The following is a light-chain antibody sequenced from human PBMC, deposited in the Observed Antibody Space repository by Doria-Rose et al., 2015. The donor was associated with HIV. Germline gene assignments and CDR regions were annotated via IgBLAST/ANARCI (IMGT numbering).Light chain of an antibody. J-gene: IGKJ3*01. V-gene: IGKV4-1*01. CDR2: WAS. CDR1: QSLLYTSKNY. CDR3: QQYYDTPS. Sequence: DIRVTQSPESLGTSLGERATLNCKSNQSLLYTSKNYLAWYQQKPGQPPKLLIYWASTQQSGVPARFSGSGSGTDFTLTISSLEAEDVAVYYCQQYYDTPSFGPGTTVDIK.